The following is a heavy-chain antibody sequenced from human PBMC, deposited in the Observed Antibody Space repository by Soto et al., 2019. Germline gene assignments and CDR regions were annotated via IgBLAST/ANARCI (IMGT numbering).Heavy chain of an antibody. J-gene: IGHJ4*02. CDR3: ALRSMAVVPEY. CDR2: LYYGRSA. D-gene: IGHD3-22*01. V-gene: IGHV4-59*01. Sequence: QVQLQESGPGLVKPSETLSLTCAVSGDSISSYYCMWIRQPPGKRLESIGYLYYGRSANYNPSLKSRVTLSVDTPTNQCSLTLSSMTAADTAVYYCALRSMAVVPEYWGQGTLVTVSS. CDR1: GDSISSYY.